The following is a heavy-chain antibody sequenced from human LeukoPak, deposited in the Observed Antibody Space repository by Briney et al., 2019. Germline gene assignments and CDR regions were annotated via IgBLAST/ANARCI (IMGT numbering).Heavy chain of an antibody. CDR3: ARYYYDSSGYLDAFDI. CDR1: GGSISSYY. J-gene: IGHJ3*02. CDR2: IYYSGST. D-gene: IGHD3-22*01. V-gene: IGHV4-59*01. Sequence: SETLSLTCTVSGGSISSYYWSWIRQPPGKGLEWIGYIYYSGSTNYNPSLKSRVTISVDTSKNQFSLKLSSVTAADTAVYYCARYYYDSSGYLDAFDIWGQGTMDTVSS.